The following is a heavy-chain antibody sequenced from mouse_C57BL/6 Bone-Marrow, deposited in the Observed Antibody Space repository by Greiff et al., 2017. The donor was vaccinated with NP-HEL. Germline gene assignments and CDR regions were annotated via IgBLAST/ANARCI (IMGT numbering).Heavy chain of an antibody. D-gene: IGHD2-13*01. CDR1: GYAFSSSW. J-gene: IGHJ3*01. CDR2: IYPGDGDT. Sequence: QVQLQQSGPELVKPGASVKISCKASGYAFSSSWMNWVKQRPGKGLEWIGRIYPGDGDTNYNGKFKGKATLTADKSSSTAYMQLSSLTSEDSAVYVCAGGWGYGDYGFAYWGKGTLVTVSA. V-gene: IGHV1-82*01. CDR3: AGGWGYGDYGFAY.